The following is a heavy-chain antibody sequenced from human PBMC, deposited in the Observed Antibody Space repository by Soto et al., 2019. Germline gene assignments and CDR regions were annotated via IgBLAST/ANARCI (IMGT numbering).Heavy chain of an antibody. D-gene: IGHD1-26*01. CDR2: ISSSSSYI. V-gene: IGHV3-21*01. CDR1: GFTFSSYS. CDR3: AAGVGATTHDAFDI. Sequence: EVQLVESGGGLVKPGGSLRLSCAASGFTFSSYSMNWVRQAPGKGLEWVSSISSSSSYIYYADSVKGRFTISRDNAKNSLYLQMNSLSAEDTAVYYCAAGVGATTHDAFDIWGQGTMVTVSS. J-gene: IGHJ3*02.